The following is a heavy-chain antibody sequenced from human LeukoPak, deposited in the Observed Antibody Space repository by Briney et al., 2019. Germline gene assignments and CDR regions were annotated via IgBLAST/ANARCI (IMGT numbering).Heavy chain of an antibody. V-gene: IGHV3-23*01. Sequence: PGGSLRLSCAASGFTFSSYAMSWVRQAPGKGLEWVSAISGSGGSTYYADSVKGRFTISRDNSKNTLYLQMNSLSAEDTAVYYCAKGRGGTNYYEYWGQGTLVTVSS. D-gene: IGHD2-15*01. CDR3: AKGRGGTNYYEY. CDR1: GFTFSSYA. J-gene: IGHJ4*02. CDR2: ISGSGGST.